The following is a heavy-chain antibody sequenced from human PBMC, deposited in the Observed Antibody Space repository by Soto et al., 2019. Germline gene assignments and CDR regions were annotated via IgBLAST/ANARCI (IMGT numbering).Heavy chain of an antibody. CDR1: GFIFSNAW. CDR2: ISRSSSYI. D-gene: IGHD2-15*01. CDR3: AKRYCSGGSCPRTFDF. Sequence: GGSLRLSCAASGFIFSNAWINWVRQAPGKGLEWVSSISRSSSYIYYADSVKGRFTISRDNSKNTLYLQMNSLRAEDTAVYYCAKRYCSGGSCPRTFDFWGQGTLVTVSS. V-gene: IGHV3-21*04. J-gene: IGHJ4*02.